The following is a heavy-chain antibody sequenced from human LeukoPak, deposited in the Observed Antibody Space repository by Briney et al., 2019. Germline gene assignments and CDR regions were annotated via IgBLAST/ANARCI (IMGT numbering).Heavy chain of an antibody. CDR1: GFTFSNYA. CDR3: AKDAGGRSKIVVVPAAMGS. V-gene: IGHV3-23*01. D-gene: IGHD2-2*01. J-gene: IGHJ5*02. Sequence: GGSLRLSCAASGFTFSNYAMTWVRQAPGKGLEWVSAISGSGGSTYYADSVKGRFTISRDNSKNTLYLQMNSLRADDTAVYYCAKDAGGRSKIVVVPAAMGSWGQGTRVSVSS. CDR2: ISGSGGST.